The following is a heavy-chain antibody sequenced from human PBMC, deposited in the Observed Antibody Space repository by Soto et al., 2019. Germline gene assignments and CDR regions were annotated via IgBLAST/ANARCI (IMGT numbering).Heavy chain of an antibody. Sequence: ASVKVSCKASGYTFTSYGISWVRQAPGQGLEWMGWISAYNSNTNYAQKLQGRVTMTTDTPTSTAYMDLRSLRFDDTAVYYCARDRPQDGYNYFFDYWGQGTLVTVS. CDR2: ISAYNSNT. J-gene: IGHJ4*02. CDR1: GYTFTSYG. CDR3: ARDRPQDGYNYFFDY. D-gene: IGHD5-12*01. V-gene: IGHV1-18*01.